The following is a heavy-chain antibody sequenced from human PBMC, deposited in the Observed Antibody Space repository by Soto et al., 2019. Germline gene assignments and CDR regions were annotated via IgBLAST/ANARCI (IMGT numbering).Heavy chain of an antibody. CDR2: ISSSSSYT. CDR1: GFTFSDYY. V-gene: IGHV3-11*06. J-gene: IGHJ6*02. D-gene: IGHD3-10*01. Sequence: QVQLVESGGGLVKPGGSLRLSCAASGFTFSDYYMSWIRQAPGKGLEWVSYISSSSSYTNYADSVKGRFTISRDNAKNSLYLQMNSQRAEDSAVYYCASSRGFYGSGSYYWVGYYGMDVWGQGTTVTVSS. CDR3: ASSRGFYGSGSYYWVGYYGMDV.